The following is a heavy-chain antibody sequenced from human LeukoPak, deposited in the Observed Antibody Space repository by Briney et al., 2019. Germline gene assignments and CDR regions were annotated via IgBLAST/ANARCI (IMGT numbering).Heavy chain of an antibody. V-gene: IGHV1-8*03. CDR2: MNPNSGNT. Sequence: GASVKVSCKASGYTFTSYDINWVRQATGQGLEWMGWMNPNSGNTGYAQKFQGRVTITRNTSISTAYMELSSLRSEDTAVYYCARGGKKVEMGPFDYWGQGTLVTVSS. CDR1: GYTFTSYD. CDR3: ARGGKKVEMGPFDY. D-gene: IGHD5-24*01. J-gene: IGHJ4*02.